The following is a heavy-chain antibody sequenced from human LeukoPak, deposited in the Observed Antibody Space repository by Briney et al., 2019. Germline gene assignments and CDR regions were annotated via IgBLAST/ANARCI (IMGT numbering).Heavy chain of an antibody. CDR3: AKGYYGSGSYYSDY. CDR2: IRYDGSNK. V-gene: IGHV3-30*02. CDR1: GFTFSSYG. D-gene: IGHD3-10*01. J-gene: IGHJ4*02. Sequence: GGSLRLSCAASGFTFSSYGMHWVRQAPGKGLEWVTFIRYDGSNKYYADSVKGRFTISRDNSKNTLYLQMNSLRAEDTAVYYCAKGYYGSGSYYSDYWGQGTLVTVSS.